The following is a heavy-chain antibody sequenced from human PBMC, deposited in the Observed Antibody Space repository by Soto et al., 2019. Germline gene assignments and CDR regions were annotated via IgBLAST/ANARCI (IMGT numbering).Heavy chain of an antibody. CDR3: ARGEFYYVSGSYSSNFDY. CDR1: GGSFSSYA. J-gene: IGHJ4*02. V-gene: IGHV1-69*01. D-gene: IGHD3-10*01. Sequence: QVQVVQSGTAVKQPGSSVKVSCKASGGSFSSYAISWVRQAPGQGLEWMGVIIPIFDTANYAQKFQGRVTITADESTSTAYMELSSLRSEDTAVYYCARGEFYYVSGSYSSNFDYWGQGTLVTVSS. CDR2: IIPIFDTA.